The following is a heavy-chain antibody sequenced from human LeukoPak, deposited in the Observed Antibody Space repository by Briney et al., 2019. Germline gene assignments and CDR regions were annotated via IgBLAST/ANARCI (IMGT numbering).Heavy chain of an antibody. CDR1: GFTFSSYS. D-gene: IGHD4-17*01. Sequence: PGGSLRLSCAASGFTFSSYSMNWVRQAPGKGLEWVSYISSSSSTIYYADSVKGRFTISRDNAKNSLYLQMNSLRAEDTAVYYCARVYYGDYGSRFDYWGQGTLVTGSS. CDR2: ISSSSSTI. CDR3: ARVYYGDYGSRFDY. J-gene: IGHJ4*02. V-gene: IGHV3-48*01.